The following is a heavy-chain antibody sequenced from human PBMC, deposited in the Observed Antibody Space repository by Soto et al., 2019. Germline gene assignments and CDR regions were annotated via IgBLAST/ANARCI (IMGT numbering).Heavy chain of an antibody. Sequence: PGGSLRLSCTASGFTFGDYAMSWFRQAPGKGLEWVGFIRSKAYGGTTEYAASVKGRFTISRDDSKSIAYLQMNSLKTEDTAVYYCTSHYDYADDRYYYYYGMDVWGQGTTVTVSS. CDR2: IRSKAYGGTT. J-gene: IGHJ6*02. V-gene: IGHV3-49*03. CDR1: GFTFGDYA. CDR3: TSHYDYADDRYYYYYGMDV. D-gene: IGHD3-16*01.